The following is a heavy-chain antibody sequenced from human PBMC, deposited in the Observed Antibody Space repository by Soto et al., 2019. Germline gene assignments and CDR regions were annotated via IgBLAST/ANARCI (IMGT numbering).Heavy chain of an antibody. CDR2: IIPIFGTA. V-gene: IGHV1-69*13. Sequence: GASVKVSCKASGGTFSSYAISWVRQAPGQGLEWMGGIIPIFGTANYAQKFQGRVTITADESTSTAYMELSSLRSEDTAVYYCARGGSTIFGVVIRPDYYYYYGMDVWCQGTTVTVSS. D-gene: IGHD3-3*01. CDR1: GGTFSSYA. J-gene: IGHJ6*02. CDR3: ARGGSTIFGVVIRPDYYYYYGMDV.